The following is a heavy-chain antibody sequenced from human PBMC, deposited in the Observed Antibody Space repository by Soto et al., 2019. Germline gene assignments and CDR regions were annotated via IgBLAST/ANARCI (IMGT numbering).Heavy chain of an antibody. V-gene: IGHV4-31*03. Sequence: SETLSLTCSVTGASINVEGYYWSWIRQHPVKGLEWIAYIYYTGSTYSNPSLGSRVSISQDASQNQFSLHLTSVTAADTGVYYCASAVPAEYVFPYYYMDVWGKGTTVTVSS. CDR1: GASINVEGYY. J-gene: IGHJ6*03. CDR2: IYYTGST. D-gene: IGHD3-16*01. CDR3: ASAVPAEYVFPYYYMDV.